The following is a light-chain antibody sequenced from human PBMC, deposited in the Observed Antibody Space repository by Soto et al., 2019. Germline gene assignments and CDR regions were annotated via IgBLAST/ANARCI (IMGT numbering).Light chain of an antibody. Sequence: DIPMTQSPSSLSASVGDRVTITCQASQDISNYLNWYQQKPGKAPKILIYDASVLEAGVPSRFGGGGSGTHFTLTISSLQAEDVATYYCQQFDNLPLTFGGGTKVEIK. CDR2: DAS. V-gene: IGKV1-33*01. CDR1: QDISNY. J-gene: IGKJ4*01. CDR3: QQFDNLPLT.